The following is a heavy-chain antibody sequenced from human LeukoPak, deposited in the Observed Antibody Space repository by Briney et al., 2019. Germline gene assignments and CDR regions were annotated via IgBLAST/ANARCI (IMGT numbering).Heavy chain of an antibody. D-gene: IGHD1-26*01. J-gene: IGHJ6*02. CDR3: ARCAGVGATLTYYYYYGMDV. Sequence: GGSLRLSCVASGFTFSSYWMSWVRQAPGKGLEWVANIKQDGSEKYYVDSVKGRFTISRDNAKNSLYLQMNSLRAEDTAVYYCARCAGVGATLTYYYYYGMDVWGQGTTVTVSS. CDR2: IKQDGSEK. CDR1: GFTFSSYW. V-gene: IGHV3-7*01.